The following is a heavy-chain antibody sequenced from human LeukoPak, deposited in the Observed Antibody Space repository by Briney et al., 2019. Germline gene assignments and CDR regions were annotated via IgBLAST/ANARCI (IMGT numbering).Heavy chain of an antibody. V-gene: IGHV3-33*01. Sequence: GGSLRLSCAASGFTFSSYGMHWVRQAPGKGLEWVAVIWYDGSNKYYADSVKGRFTISRDNSKNTLYLQMNSLRAEDTALYYCARERIILNDWLLWTVDYWGQGTLVTVSS. D-gene: IGHD3-9*01. J-gene: IGHJ4*02. CDR2: IWYDGSNK. CDR3: ARERIILNDWLLWTVDY. CDR1: GFTFSSYG.